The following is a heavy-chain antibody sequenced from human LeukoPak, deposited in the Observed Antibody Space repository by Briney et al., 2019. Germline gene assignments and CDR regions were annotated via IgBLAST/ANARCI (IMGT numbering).Heavy chain of an antibody. CDR1: GGTFSSYA. CDR3: ARKAHYYDSSGLQPAFFDY. V-gene: IGHV1-69*13. J-gene: IGHJ4*02. CDR2: IIPSFGTA. D-gene: IGHD3-22*01. Sequence: ASVKVSCKASGGTFSSYAISWVRQAPGQGLEWMGGIIPSFGTANYAQKFQGRVTITADESTSTAYMELSSLRSEDTAVYYCARKAHYYDSSGLQPAFFDYWGQGTLVTVSS.